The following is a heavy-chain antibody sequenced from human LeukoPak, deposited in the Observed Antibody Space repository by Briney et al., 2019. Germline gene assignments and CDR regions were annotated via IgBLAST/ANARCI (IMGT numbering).Heavy chain of an antibody. D-gene: IGHD3-16*01. CDR3: ARAPSSYASDGMGV. CDR2: IYHSGST. J-gene: IGHJ6*02. V-gene: IGHV4-4*02. CDR1: GGSISSSNW. Sequence: SETLSLTCAVSGGSISSSNWWSWVRQPPGKGLEWIGEIYHSGSTNYNPSLKSRVTISVDKSKNQFSLKLSSVTAADTAVYYCARAPSSYASDGMGVWGQGTTVTVSS.